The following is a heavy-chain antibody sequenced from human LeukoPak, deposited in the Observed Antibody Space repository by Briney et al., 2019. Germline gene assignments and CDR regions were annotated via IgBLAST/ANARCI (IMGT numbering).Heavy chain of an antibody. Sequence: PGGSLRLSCAASGFTFDDYAMHWVRQAPGKGLEWVSGISWNSGSIGYADSVKGRFTISRDNAKNSLYLQMNSLRAEDTAVYYCARDISNWFDPWGQGTLVTVSS. CDR1: GFTFDDYA. CDR3: ARDISNWFDP. V-gene: IGHV3-9*01. J-gene: IGHJ5*02. CDR2: ISWNSGSI.